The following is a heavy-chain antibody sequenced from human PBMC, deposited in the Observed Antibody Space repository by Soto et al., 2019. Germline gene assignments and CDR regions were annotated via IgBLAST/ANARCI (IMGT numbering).Heavy chain of an antibody. V-gene: IGHV1-69*13. CDR3: ARGEDIVVVPAATTGYYYYGMDV. Sequence: GASVKVSCKASGGTFSSYAISWVRPAPGQGLEWMGGIIPIFGTANYAQKFQGRVTITADESTSTAYMELSSLRSEDTAVYYCARGEDIVVVPAATTGYYYYGMDVWGQGTTVTVSS. J-gene: IGHJ6*02. CDR1: GGTFSSYA. CDR2: IIPIFGTA. D-gene: IGHD2-2*01.